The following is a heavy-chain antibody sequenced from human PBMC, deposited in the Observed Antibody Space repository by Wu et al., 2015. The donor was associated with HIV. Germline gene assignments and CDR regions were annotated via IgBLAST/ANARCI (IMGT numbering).Heavy chain of an antibody. D-gene: IGHD6-13*01. CDR1: GYIFTDYY. J-gene: IGHJ4*02. Sequence: QVQLVQSGAEVKKPGASVKVSCKASGYIFTDYYMHWVRQAPGQGLEWMGWINPNSGGTNYAQKFRGRVTMTRDTSISTAFMELSRLRSDDTAVYYCATTGDQSAAVTGRFDYWGQGTLVTVSS. CDR2: INPNSGGT. V-gene: IGHV1-2*02. CDR3: ATTGDQSAAVTGRFDY.